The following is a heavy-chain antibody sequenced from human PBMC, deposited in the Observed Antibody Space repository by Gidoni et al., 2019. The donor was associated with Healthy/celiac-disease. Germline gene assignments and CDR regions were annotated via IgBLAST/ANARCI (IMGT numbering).Heavy chain of an antibody. Sequence: QVQLQQWGAGLLKPSETPSLTCAVYCGSFSGYYWRWIRQPPGKGLEWIGEINHSGSTNYNPSLKSRVTISVDTSKNQFSLKLSSVTAADTAVYYCARGRSLLVVPAARFDPWGQGTLVTVSS. CDR2: INHSGST. V-gene: IGHV4-34*01. CDR1: CGSFSGYY. CDR3: ARGRSLLVVPAARFDP. J-gene: IGHJ5*02. D-gene: IGHD2-2*01.